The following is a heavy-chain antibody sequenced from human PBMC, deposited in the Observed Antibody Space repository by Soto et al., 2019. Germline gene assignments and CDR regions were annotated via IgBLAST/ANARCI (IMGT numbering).Heavy chain of an antibody. D-gene: IGHD4-17*01. J-gene: IGHJ3*02. CDR2: ISDSGST. CDR3: ARRVYGDYHHAFDI. Sequence: SVTMSLTNTVSKGYIRGFLWSRIRKNPGRGLEWIGYISDSGSTNYNPSLSSRVTISVDTSKNQFSLRLSSVTAADTAVYFCARRVYGDYHHAFDILGQGIMVTVSS. V-gene: IGHV4-59*08. CDR1: KGYIRGFL.